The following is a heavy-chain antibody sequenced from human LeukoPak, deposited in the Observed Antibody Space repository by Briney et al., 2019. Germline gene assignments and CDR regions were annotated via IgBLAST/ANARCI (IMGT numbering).Heavy chain of an antibody. CDR3: ARAPDYGDYSYYGMDV. CDR2: IYSGGST. V-gene: IGHV3-53*01. Sequence: GGSLRLSCAASGFTFSSYSMNWVRQAPGKGLEWVSVIYSGGSTYYAGSVKGRFTISRDNPKNTLYLQMNSLRAEDTAVYYCARAPDYGDYSYYGMDVWGQGTTVTVSS. J-gene: IGHJ6*02. D-gene: IGHD4-17*01. CDR1: GFTFSSYS.